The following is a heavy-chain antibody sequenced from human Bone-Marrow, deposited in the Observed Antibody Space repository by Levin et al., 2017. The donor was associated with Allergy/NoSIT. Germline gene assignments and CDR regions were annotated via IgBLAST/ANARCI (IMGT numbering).Heavy chain of an antibody. CDR2: MYPNSDNA. V-gene: IGHV1-8*01. CDR1: GYTFTSFD. J-gene: IGHJ4*02. D-gene: IGHD5-12*01. Sequence: AASVKVSCKTSGYTFTSFDINWVRQATGQGLEWMGWMYPNSDNAGYAQKFQGRVTMTRNTPISTAYMELSSLRSEDTAIYYCARGELGSGYLFDYWGQGTLVTVSS. CDR3: ARGELGSGYLFDY.